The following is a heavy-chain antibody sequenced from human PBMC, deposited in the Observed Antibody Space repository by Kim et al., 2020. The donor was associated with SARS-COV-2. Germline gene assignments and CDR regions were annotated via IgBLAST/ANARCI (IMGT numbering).Heavy chain of an antibody. J-gene: IGHJ2*01. Sequence: YAVSVKSRITINPDTSKNQFSLQLNSVTPEDTAVYYCARAAGTTYWYFDLWGRGTLVTVSS. CDR3: ARAAGTTYWYFDL. D-gene: IGHD6-13*01. V-gene: IGHV6-1*01.